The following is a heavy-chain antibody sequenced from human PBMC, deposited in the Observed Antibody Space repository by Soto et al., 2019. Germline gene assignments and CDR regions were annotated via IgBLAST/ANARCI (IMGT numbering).Heavy chain of an antibody. CDR2: ISYDGSNK. CDR3: RDRRRGTAMVLPVGMDV. J-gene: IGHJ6*02. V-gene: IGHV3-30-3*01. CDR1: GFTFSSYA. D-gene: IGHD5-18*01. Sequence: QVQLVESGGGVVQPGRSLRLSCAASGFTFSSYAMHWVRQAPGKGLEWVAVISYDGSNKYYADSVKGRFTISRDNSKNTLYLQMNSLRAEDTAVYYARDRRRGTAMVLPVGMDVWGQGTTVTVSS.